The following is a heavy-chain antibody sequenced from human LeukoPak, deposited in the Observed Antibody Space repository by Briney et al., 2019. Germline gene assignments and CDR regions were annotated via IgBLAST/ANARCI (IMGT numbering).Heavy chain of an antibody. Sequence: PRASVKVSCKPSGYTFTDYAINWVRQAPGHGLEYMGWVNTNTGNPTYAQGFTGRFVFSSDSSVSTPYLQITSLKADDSAIYFCASCNDSSGYFAYWGQGTLVTVSS. CDR3: ASCNDSSGYFAY. D-gene: IGHD3-22*01. V-gene: IGHV7-4-1*02. J-gene: IGHJ4*02. CDR1: GYTFTDYA. CDR2: VNTNTGNP.